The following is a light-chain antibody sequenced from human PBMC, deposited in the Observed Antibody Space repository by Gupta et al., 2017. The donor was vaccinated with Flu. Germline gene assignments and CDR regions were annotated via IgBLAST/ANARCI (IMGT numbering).Light chain of an antibody. V-gene: IGKV1-16*02. CDR3: QQYNSYPPT. CDR1: QGIINN. Sequence: DIQMTQSPSSLSASVGDRVTITCRASQGIINNLAWFQQKPGKGPKSLIYAASSLQSGVPSKFSGRGSVSGTDFTLTISSLQPEDSATYFCQQYNSYPPTFGQGTRLEIK. J-gene: IGKJ5*01. CDR2: AAS.